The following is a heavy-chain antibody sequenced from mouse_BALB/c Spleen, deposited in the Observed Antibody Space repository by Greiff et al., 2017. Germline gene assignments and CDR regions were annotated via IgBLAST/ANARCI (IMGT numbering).Heavy chain of an antibody. V-gene: IGHV1-7*01. CDR2: INPSTGYT. CDR3: AIPLGRDY. D-gene: IGHD4-1*01. CDR1: GYTFTSYW. Sequence: QVQLKQSGAELAKPGASVKMSCKASGYTFTSYWMHWVKQRPGQGLEWIGYINPSTGYTEYNQKFKDKATLTADKSSSTAYMQLSSLTSEDSAVYYCAIPLGRDYWGQGTTLTVSS. J-gene: IGHJ2*01.